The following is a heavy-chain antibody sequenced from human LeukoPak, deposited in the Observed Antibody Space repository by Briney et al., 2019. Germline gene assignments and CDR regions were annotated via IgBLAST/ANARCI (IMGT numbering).Heavy chain of an antibody. CDR1: GYTFTSYY. D-gene: IGHD2-15*01. V-gene: IGHV1-46*01. CDR3: ARGSTYCSGGSCYPGGFDP. CDR2: INPSGGSA. J-gene: IGHJ5*02. Sequence: ASVKVSCKASGYTFTSYYMHWVRQAPGQGLEWMGIINPSGGSASYGQKFQGRVTMTRDTSTSTVYMELSSLRSEDTAVYYCARGSTYCSGGSCYPGGFDPWGQGTLVTVSS.